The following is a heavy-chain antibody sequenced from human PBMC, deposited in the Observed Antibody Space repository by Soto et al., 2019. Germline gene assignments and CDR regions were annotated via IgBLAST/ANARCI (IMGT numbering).Heavy chain of an antibody. CDR2: IYYSGST. CDR1: GGSISSYY. V-gene: IGHV4-59*01. CDR3: ARGGKQWLEGGGYYFDY. Sequence: QVQLQESGPGLVKPSETLSLTCTVSGGSISSYYWSWIRQPPGKGLEWIGYIYYSGSTNYNPSLKSRVTISVATSKNQFSLKLSSVTAADTAVYYCARGGKQWLEGGGYYFDYWGQGTLVTVSS. J-gene: IGHJ4*02. D-gene: IGHD6-19*01.